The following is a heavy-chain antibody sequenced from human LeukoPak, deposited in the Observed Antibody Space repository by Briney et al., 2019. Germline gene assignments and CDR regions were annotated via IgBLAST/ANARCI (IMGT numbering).Heavy chain of an antibody. CDR2: INHSGST. J-gene: IGHJ5*02. CDR3: ARAEGPRDWFDP. V-gene: IGHV4-34*01. Sequence: SETLSLTCAVYGGSFSGYYWSWIRQPPGKGLEWIGEINHSGSTNYNPSLKSRVTISVDTSKNQFSLKLSSVTAADTAVYYCARAEGPRDWFDPWGQGTLVTVSS. CDR1: GGSFSGYY.